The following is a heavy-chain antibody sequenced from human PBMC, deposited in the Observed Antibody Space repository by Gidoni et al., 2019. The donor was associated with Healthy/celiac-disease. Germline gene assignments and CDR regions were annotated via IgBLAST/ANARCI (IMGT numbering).Heavy chain of an antibody. V-gene: IGHV4-39*01. CDR3: ARRGFYGGNSPYYYYYGMDV. CDR2: IYYSGST. CDR1: GGSISSSSYY. D-gene: IGHD4-17*01. Sequence: QLQLQESGPGLVKPSETLSLTCTVSGGSISSSSYYWGWIRQPPGKGLEWIGSIYYSGSTYYNPSLKSRVTISVDTSKNQFSLKLSSVTAADTAVYYCARRGFYGGNSPYYYYYGMDVWGQGTTVTVSS. J-gene: IGHJ6*02.